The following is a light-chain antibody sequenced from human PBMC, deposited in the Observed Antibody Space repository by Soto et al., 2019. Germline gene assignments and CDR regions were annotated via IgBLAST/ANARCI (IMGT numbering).Light chain of an antibody. J-gene: IGLJ3*02. CDR1: NSNIGSNY. CDR2: KDN. CDR3: AAWDDSLSGPV. V-gene: IGLV1-47*01. Sequence: QSVLTQPPSASGTPGQRVTISCSGSNSNIGSNYVYWYQQLPGTAPKLLIYKDNQRPSGVPDRFSGSKSGTSASLAISGLRSEVETDYYCAAWDDSLSGPVFGGGTKLTVL.